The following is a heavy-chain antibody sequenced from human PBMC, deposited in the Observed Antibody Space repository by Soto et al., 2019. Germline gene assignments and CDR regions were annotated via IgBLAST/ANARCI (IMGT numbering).Heavy chain of an antibody. D-gene: IGHD3-10*01. V-gene: IGHV1-46*01. J-gene: IGHJ6*02. CDR3: ASQLLWFGELGSPKASMDV. Sequence: ASVKVSCKASGYTFTSYYMHWVRQAPGQGLEWMGIINPSGGSTSYAQKFQGRVTMTRDTSTSTVYVELSSLRSEDTAVYYCASQLLWFGELGSPKASMDVWGQGTTVTFSS. CDR1: GYTFTSYY. CDR2: INPSGGST.